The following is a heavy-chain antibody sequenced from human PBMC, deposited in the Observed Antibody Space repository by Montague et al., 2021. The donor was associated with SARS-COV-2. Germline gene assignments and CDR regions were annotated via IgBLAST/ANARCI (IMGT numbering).Heavy chain of an antibody. D-gene: IGHD3-22*01. V-gene: IGHV4-39*01. Sequence: SETLSLTCTVSGGSISSSSYYWGWIRQPPGKGLEWIGSIYYSGSTYYNPSLKSRVTISVDTPKNQFSLKLSSVTAADTAVYYCASPTYYYDSGGSDAFDIWGQGTMVTVSS. CDR1: GGSISSSSYY. CDR2: IYYSGST. CDR3: ASPTYYYDSGGSDAFDI. J-gene: IGHJ3*02.